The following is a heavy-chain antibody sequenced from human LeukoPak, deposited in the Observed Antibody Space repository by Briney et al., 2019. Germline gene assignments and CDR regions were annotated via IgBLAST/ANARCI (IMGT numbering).Heavy chain of an antibody. CDR2: IYYSGRT. Sequence: SETLSLTCTVSGGSISSSSYYWGWIRQSPGKGLEWIGTIYYSGRTWYNRSLKSRVTISADTSKNHFSLNLRSVTAADTAVYYCTRQVDVLTGMKPWGQGTLVTVSS. CDR1: GGSISSSSYY. V-gene: IGHV4-39*01. CDR3: TRQVDVLTGMKP. D-gene: IGHD3-9*01. J-gene: IGHJ5*02.